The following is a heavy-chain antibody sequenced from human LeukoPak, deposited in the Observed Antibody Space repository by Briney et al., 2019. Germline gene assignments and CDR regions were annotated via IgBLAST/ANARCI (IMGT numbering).Heavy chain of an antibody. CDR2: INHSGST. D-gene: IGHD1-26*01. V-gene: IGHV4-34*01. CDR1: GGSFSVYY. Sequence: PSETLSLTCAAYGGSFSVYYWTWIRQPPGKGLEWIGEINHSGSTNYKPSLKSRVTISVDTSKNQFSLKLTSVTAADTAVYYCARVVGRYYKVDFWGRGTLVTVSS. CDR3: ARVVGRYYKVDF. J-gene: IGHJ4*02.